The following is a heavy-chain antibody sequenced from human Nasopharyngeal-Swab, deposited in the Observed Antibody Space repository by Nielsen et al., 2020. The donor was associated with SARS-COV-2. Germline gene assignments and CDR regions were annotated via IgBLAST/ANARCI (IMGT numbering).Heavy chain of an antibody. V-gene: IGHV5-51*01. J-gene: IGHJ3*01. CDR1: GYSFTNFW. Sequence: GESLKISCKGSGYSFTNFWIGWVRQMPGKGLEWMGIIYPDDSDTRYSPSFEGQVTISVDKSISAAYLQWRSLKASDTAMHYCARAGDGLDFWGQGTMVTVSS. CDR3: ARAGDGLDF. CDR2: IYPDDSDT.